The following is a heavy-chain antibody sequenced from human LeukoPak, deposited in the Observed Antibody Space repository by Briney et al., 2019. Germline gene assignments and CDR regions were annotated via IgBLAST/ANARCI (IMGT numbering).Heavy chain of an antibody. CDR2: IIPILGIA. J-gene: IGHJ5*02. Sequence: ASVRVSCTASEGTLSSHDISWVRQAPGQGLEWMGRIIPILGIANYAQKFQGRLTITADKSTSTAYMELSSLSSEDTAVYYCARRIYCTGGGTCHDGWFDPWGQGTLVTVSS. V-gene: IGHV1-69*04. D-gene: IGHD2-8*02. CDR3: ARRIYCTGGGTCHDGWFDP. CDR1: EGTLSSHD.